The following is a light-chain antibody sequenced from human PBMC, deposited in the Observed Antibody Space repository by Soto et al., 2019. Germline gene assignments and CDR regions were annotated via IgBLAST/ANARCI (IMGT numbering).Light chain of an antibody. V-gene: IGLV2-11*01. CDR1: SSDVGGYNY. CDR2: DVS. CDR3: CPYAGNYTFVV. J-gene: IGLJ2*01. Sequence: QSALTQPRSVSGSPGQSVTISCTGTSSDVGGYNYVYWYQQHPGKAPKLMIYDVSKCPSGVPDRISGSKSGNTASLTISGLQAEDEAYHYCCPYAGNYTFVVFGGGTKLTVL.